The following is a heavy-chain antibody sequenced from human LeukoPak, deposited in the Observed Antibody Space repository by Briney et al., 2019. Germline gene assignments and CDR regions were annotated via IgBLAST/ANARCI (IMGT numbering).Heavy chain of an antibody. V-gene: IGHV3-21*01. CDR1: GFTFSSYS. CDR2: ISSSSSYI. CDR3: ARDWGGRGYSSSWFRYYYYYYMDV. J-gene: IGHJ6*03. D-gene: IGHD6-13*01. Sequence: GGSLRLSCAASGFTFSSYSMNWVRQAPGKGLEWVSSISSSSSYIYYADSVKGRFTISRDNAKNSLYLQMNSLRAEDTAVYYCARDWGGRGYSSSWFRYYYYYYMDVWGKGTTVTVSS.